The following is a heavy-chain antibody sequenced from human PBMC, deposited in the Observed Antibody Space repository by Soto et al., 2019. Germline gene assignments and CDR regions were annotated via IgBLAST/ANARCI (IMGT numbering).Heavy chain of an antibody. D-gene: IGHD3-9*01. V-gene: IGHV3-30-3*01. CDR2: ISYDGISK. J-gene: IGHJ4*02. CDR3: AKDGYLDTYYFDY. Sequence: QVQLVESGGGVVQPGRSLRLSCAASGFTFSSYAMHWVRQAPGKGLEWVAVISYDGISKHYADSVKGRFSISRDDSENTLYVQMNSLRAEDRALYYCAKDGYLDTYYFDYWGQGTLVTVSS. CDR1: GFTFSSYA.